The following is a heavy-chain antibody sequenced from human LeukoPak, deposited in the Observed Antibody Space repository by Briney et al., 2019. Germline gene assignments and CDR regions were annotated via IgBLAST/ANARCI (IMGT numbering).Heavy chain of an antibody. V-gene: IGHV3-23*01. CDR1: GFTFSSYA. CDR2: ITGDGTTT. CDR3: AKMQGYFDY. Sequence: GGSLRLSCAASGFTFSSYAMSWVRQAPGKGLEWVSAITGDGTTTYYADSVKGRFTISRDNSKNMLYLQMSSLRAEDTAVYYCAKMQGYFDYWGQGTLVPVSS. J-gene: IGHJ4*02.